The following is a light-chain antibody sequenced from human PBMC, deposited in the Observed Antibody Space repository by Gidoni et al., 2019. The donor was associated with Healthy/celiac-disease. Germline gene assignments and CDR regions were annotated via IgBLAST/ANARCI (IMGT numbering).Light chain of an antibody. Sequence: EILITQSPATLSVSPGERATLSCSASQSVSSNLAWYQQQPGHAPRRLIYCAATRATGSPARCSGSGSWTEFTITISSLQSEDFAVYYCQQYNNWPPLTFGGGTKVEIK. CDR1: QSVSSN. CDR2: CAA. J-gene: IGKJ4*01. V-gene: IGKV3-15*01. CDR3: QQYNNWPPLT.